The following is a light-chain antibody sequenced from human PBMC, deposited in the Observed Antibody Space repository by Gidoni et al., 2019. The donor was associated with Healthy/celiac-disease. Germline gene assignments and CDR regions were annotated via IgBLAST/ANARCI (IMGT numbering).Light chain of an antibody. CDR1: SSNIGSNT. V-gene: IGLV1-44*01. Sequence: SVLTQPPSASGTPGQRVTISCSGSSSNIGSNTVNWYQQLPGTAPKLLIYSINHRPSGVPDRFSGSKSGTSASLAISGLQSEDEADYYCAAWDDSLNGPVFGGGTKLTVL. CDR2: SIN. J-gene: IGLJ2*01. CDR3: AAWDDSLNGPV.